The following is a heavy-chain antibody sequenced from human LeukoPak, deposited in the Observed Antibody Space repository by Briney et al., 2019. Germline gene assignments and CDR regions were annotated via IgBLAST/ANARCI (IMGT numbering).Heavy chain of an antibody. CDR3: VRIRLGYYYDSSGFDP. D-gene: IGHD3-22*01. V-gene: IGHV2-70*11. CDR2: IDWDDDK. Sequence: SGPTLVNPTQTLTLTCTFSGFSLSTSGMCVSWIRQPPGKALEWLARIDWDDDKYYSTSLKTRLTISKDTSKNQVVLTMTNMDPVESATYYCVRIRLGYYYDSSGFDPWGQGTLVTVSS. CDR1: GFSLSTSGMC. J-gene: IGHJ5*02.